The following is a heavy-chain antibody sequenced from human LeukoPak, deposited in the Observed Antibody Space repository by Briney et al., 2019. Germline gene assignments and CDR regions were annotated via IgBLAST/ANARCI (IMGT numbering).Heavy chain of an antibody. CDR1: GYTFTGYY. J-gene: IGHJ4*02. CDR2: INPNSGGT. Sequence: ASVKVSCKASGYTFTGYYMHWVRQAPGQGLEWMGWINPNSGGTNYAQKFQGRVTMTRNTSISTAYMELSSLRSEDTAVYYCARIFTCSSSYTHFDYWGQGTLVTVSS. V-gene: IGHV1-2*02. D-gene: IGHD6-13*01. CDR3: ARIFTCSSSYTHFDY.